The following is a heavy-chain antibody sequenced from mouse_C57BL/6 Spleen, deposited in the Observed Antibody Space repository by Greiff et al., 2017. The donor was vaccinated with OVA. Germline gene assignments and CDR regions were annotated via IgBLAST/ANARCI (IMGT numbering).Heavy chain of an antibody. V-gene: IGHV1-5*01. J-gene: IGHJ2*01. CDR2: ISHGNSDT. CDR3: ARVVENYFDY. CDR1: GYTFTSYW. Sequence: VQLQQSGTVLARPGASVKLSCKTSGYTFTSYWMHWVKQRPGKGLDWIGAISHGNSDTSSNQKFKGKAKLTAVTSASNAYMELSSLTNEDSAFYDCARVVENYFDYWGQGTTLTVSS.